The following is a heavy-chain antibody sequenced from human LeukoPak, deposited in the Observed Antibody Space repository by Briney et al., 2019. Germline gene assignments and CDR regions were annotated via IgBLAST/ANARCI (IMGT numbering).Heavy chain of an antibody. J-gene: IGHJ4*02. CDR1: GCTFDDYA. D-gene: IGHD1-26*01. Sequence: PGGSLRLSCAASGCTFDDYAMTWVRQAPGKGLEWVSGINWNGGSTGYADSVKGRFTISRDNAKNSLYLQMNSLRAEDTAFYYCARDRIVGATSPGGYWGQGTLVTVSS. CDR2: INWNGGST. V-gene: IGHV3-20*04. CDR3: ARDRIVGATSPGGY.